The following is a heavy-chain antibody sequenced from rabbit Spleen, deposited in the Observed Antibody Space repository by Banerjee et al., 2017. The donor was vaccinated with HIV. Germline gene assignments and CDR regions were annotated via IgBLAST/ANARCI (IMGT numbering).Heavy chain of an antibody. J-gene: IGHJ6*01. CDR2: IAGSSSGFT. D-gene: IGHD2-1*01. CDR1: GFSFSSSDY. Sequence: EESGGDLVKPGASLTLTCTASGFSFSSSDYMCWVRQAPGKGLEWISCIAGSSSGFTYSATWAKGRFTISKASSTTVTLQMTRLTAADTATYFCGRGSATMTMVITGYYLSLWGPGTLVTVS. CDR3: GRGSATMTMVITGYYLSL. V-gene: IGHV1S40*01.